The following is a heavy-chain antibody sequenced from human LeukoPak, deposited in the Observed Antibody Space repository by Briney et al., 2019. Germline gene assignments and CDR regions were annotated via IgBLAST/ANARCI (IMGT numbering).Heavy chain of an antibody. CDR2: INHSGST. CDR3: ARNCVDIVAATGGRWFDP. V-gene: IGHV4-34*01. D-gene: IGHD5-12*01. J-gene: IGHJ5*02. Sequence: SETLSLTYGVYGGSFSGYYWSWIRQPPGKGLEWIGEINHSGSTNYNPSLKSRVTISVDTSKNQFSLKLSSVTAADTAVYYCARNCVDIVAATGGRWFDPWGQGTQVTVSS. CDR1: GGSFSGYY.